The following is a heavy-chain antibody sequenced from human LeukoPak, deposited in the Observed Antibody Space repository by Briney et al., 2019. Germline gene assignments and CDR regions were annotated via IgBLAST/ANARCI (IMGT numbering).Heavy chain of an antibody. V-gene: IGHV3-23*01. Sequence: GGSLRLSCTASGFTFSSYTMTWVRQAPGKGLKWVSTITTGDGNTYYADSVKGRFTVSRDDSKNTLYLQMNSLRGEDTAVYYCAKDGGLWVSAHWGDSWGRGTLVTVSS. CDR2: ITTGDGNT. CDR3: AKDGGLWVSAHWGDS. D-gene: IGHD7-27*01. J-gene: IGHJ4*02. CDR1: GFTFSSYT.